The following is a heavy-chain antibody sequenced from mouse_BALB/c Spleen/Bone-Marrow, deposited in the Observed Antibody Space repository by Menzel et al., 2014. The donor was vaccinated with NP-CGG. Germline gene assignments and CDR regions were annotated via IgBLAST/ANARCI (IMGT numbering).Heavy chain of an antibody. V-gene: IGHV7-3*02. CDR3: ARSLYPRAMDY. Sequence: DVQLVESGGGLVQPGGSLRLSCAPSGFTFTDYYMSWVRQPPGKAPEWLGFIRNKANAYTTEYSASVKGRFTISRDNSQSILYLQMNILRAEDSATYYCARSLYPRAMDYWGQGTSVTVSS. D-gene: IGHD2-1*01. CDR1: GFTFTDYY. J-gene: IGHJ4*01. CDR2: IRNKANAYTT.